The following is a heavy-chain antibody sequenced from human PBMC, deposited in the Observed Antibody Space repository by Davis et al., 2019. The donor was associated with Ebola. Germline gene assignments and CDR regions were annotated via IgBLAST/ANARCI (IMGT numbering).Heavy chain of an antibody. J-gene: IGHJ6*02. CDR1: GFPFSTYA. D-gene: IGHD2-21*02. V-gene: IGHV3-23*01. CDR3: AKFPVVTASYYYKNMDV. Sequence: GESPKIPCATSGFPFSTYAMYWVRQAPGRGLEWVAGISGSGGSRNYADSVKGRFTISRDNSKNTLSLQMNNLRVEDTAVYFCAKFPVVTASYYYKNMDVWGQGTTVTVSS. CDR2: ISGSGGSR.